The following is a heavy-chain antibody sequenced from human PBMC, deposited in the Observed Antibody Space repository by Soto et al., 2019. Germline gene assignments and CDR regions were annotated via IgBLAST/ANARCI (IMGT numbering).Heavy chain of an antibody. CDR2: INHSGST. CDR1: GGSFSGYY. CDR3: ARRRSGSLVRGVIRIFDY. D-gene: IGHD3-10*01. J-gene: IGHJ4*02. Sequence: QVQLQQWGAGLLKPSETLSLTCAVYGGSFSGYYWSWIRQPPGKGLEWIGEINHSGSTNYNPSLKSRVTISVDTSKNQFSLKLSSVTAADTAVYYCARRRSGSLVRGVIRIFDYWGQGTLVTVSS. V-gene: IGHV4-34*01.